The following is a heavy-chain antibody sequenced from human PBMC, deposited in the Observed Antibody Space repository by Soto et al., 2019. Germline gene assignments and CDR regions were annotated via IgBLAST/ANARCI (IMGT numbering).Heavy chain of an antibody. Sequence: QVQLVQSGAEVKKPGASVKVSCTASGYTFTDYYIHWVRQAPGQGLEWMGIINPTDGSTSYPQKFQDRVTMTRDTSTSSVYMELSSLTSEDTAIYYGARDPRGTASRFDYWGQGTLVTVSS. V-gene: IGHV1-46*01. D-gene: IGHD3-16*01. CDR2: INPTDGST. CDR1: GYTFTDYY. CDR3: ARDPRGTASRFDY. J-gene: IGHJ4*02.